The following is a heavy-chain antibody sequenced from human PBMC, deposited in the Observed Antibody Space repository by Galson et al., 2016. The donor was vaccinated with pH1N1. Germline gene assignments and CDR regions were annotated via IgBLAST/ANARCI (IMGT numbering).Heavy chain of an antibody. V-gene: IGHV3-73*01. CDR2: IRGKANNYAT. CDR3: TIGRRQDYYYGMDV. D-gene: IGHD2/OR15-2a*01. CDR1: GFTFSGSA. Sequence: SLRLSCAASGFTFSGSAMHWVRQASGKGLEWVGHIRGKANNYATAYAASVKGRFTFSRDDSNNTAYLQMNHLRPEDTAMYYCTIGRRQDYYYGMDVWGQGTTVTVSS. J-gene: IGHJ6*02.